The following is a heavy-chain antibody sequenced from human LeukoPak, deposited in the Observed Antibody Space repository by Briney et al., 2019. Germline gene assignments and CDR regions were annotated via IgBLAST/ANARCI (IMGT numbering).Heavy chain of an antibody. Sequence: PSETLSLTCTVSGGSISSYYWSWIRQPPGKGLEWITYIHYSGSTHYNPSLRSRATISVDTSKNQLSLKLTSVTAADTAVYYCARMGIRLFDWLPTYYFDYWGQGTLVTVSS. D-gene: IGHD3-9*01. CDR3: ARMGIRLFDWLPTYYFDY. J-gene: IGHJ4*02. CDR1: GGSISSYY. V-gene: IGHV4-59*08. CDR2: IHYSGST.